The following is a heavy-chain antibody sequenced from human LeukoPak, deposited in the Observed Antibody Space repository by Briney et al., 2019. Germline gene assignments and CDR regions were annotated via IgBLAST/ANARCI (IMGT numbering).Heavy chain of an antibody. D-gene: IGHD6-13*01. CDR2: ISYDGSNK. J-gene: IGHJ3*02. V-gene: IGHV3-30*04. Sequence: PGRSLRLSCAASGFTFSSYAMHWVRQAPGKGLEWVAVISYDGSNKYYADSVKGRFTISRDNAKNSLYLQMNSLRAEDTAVYYCARGDTGYSSSWYFLGSFDIWGQGTMVTVSS. CDR1: GFTFSSYA. CDR3: ARGDTGYSSSWYFLGSFDI.